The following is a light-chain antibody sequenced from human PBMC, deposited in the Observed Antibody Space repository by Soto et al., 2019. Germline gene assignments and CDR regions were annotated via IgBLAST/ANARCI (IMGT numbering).Light chain of an antibody. CDR3: QQYNNWPPWT. CDR1: QSVSSN. J-gene: IGKJ1*01. Sequence: EIVMTQSPATLSVSPGERATLSCRASQSVSSNLAWYQQKPGQAPRLLIYGASTRATGIPARFSGSGSETDFTLTISSLQSEDFAVYYCQQYNNWPPWTFGQGNKVEIK. CDR2: GAS. V-gene: IGKV3-15*01.